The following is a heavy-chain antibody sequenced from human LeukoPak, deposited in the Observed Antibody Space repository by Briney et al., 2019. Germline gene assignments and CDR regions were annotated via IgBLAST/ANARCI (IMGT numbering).Heavy chain of an antibody. D-gene: IGHD5-18*01. Sequence: SETLSPTCTVSGGSISSSSYYWGWIRQPPGKGLEWIGSIYYSGSTYYNPSLKSRVTISVDTSKNQFSLKLSSVTAADTAVYYCARPPVVQLWSFDYWGQGTLVTVSS. CDR2: IYYSGST. V-gene: IGHV4-39*01. CDR1: GGSISSSSYY. CDR3: ARPPVVQLWSFDY. J-gene: IGHJ4*02.